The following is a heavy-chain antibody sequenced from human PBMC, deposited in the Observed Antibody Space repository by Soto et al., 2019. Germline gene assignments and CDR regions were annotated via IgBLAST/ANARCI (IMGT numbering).Heavy chain of an antibody. D-gene: IGHD1-26*01. CDR3: ASERSAQYFDF. CDR2: IIPTFVTP. V-gene: IGHV1-69*06. Sequence: QVQLVQSGTVVQRRGSSVKVSCQASGGTFSSHGMAWVRQAPGQGLEWMGGIIPTFVTPTYAPKFQGRVTITADKSTNTAYMELSSLRSEDTGVYYCASERSAQYFDFWGHGTLITVSS. CDR1: GGTFSSHG. J-gene: IGHJ4*01.